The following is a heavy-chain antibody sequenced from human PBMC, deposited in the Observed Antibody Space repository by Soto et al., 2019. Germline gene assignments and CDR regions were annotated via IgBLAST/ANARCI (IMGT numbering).Heavy chain of an antibody. CDR2: ISAYNGNT. CDR3: ARDTSYSSGWPFNY. CDR1: GGTFSSYT. V-gene: IGHV1-18*01. D-gene: IGHD6-19*01. Sequence: GASVKVSCKASGGTFSSYTISWVRQAPGQGLEWMGWISAYNGNTNYAQKLQGRVTMTTDTSTNTVYMELRSLRSDDTAVYFCARDTSYSSGWPFNYWGQGTLVTVSS. J-gene: IGHJ4*02.